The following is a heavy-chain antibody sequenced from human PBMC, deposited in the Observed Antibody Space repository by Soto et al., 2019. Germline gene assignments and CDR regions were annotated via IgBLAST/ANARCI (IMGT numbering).Heavy chain of an antibody. CDR2: VYHSEKT. V-gene: IGHV4-59*08. J-gene: IGHJ2*01. CDR3: ERTKGVAPAVWYFDL. Sequence: QVQLQESGPGLVKPSETLSLTCTVSGDYVSSHYWSWIRQPPGKGLEWIGYVYHSEKTDSSPSLKSRVTISVDTSKNQISLSLTSVTASDTAIYYCERTKGVAPAVWYFDLWGRGTLVTVSS. D-gene: IGHD2-8*01. CDR1: GDYVSSHY.